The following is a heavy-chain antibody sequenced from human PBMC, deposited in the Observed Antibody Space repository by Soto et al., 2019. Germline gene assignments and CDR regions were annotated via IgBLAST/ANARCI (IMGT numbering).Heavy chain of an antibody. J-gene: IGHJ6*03. CDR2: IFYSGST. CDR1: GGSISSSRDY. Sequence: QLQLQESGPGLVKPSETLSLTCTVSGGSISSSRDYWGWIRQPPGKGLEWIGSIFYSGSTYYNPSIRSRVTISVDSSKNQFSLRLSSVTAADAAVYYCARIQNFYCYYMDVWGKGTTVTVSS. V-gene: IGHV4-39*01. CDR3: ARIQNFYCYYMDV.